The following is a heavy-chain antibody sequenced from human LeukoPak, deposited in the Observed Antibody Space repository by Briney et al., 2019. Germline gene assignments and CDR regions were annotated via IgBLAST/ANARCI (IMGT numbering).Heavy chain of an antibody. CDR2: IKPDGSEK. Sequence: GGSLRLSCAASGLIFSKYWMTSVRQAPGKGLEWVASIKPDGSEKYYLDSVKGRFTISRDNARDSLYLQMNSLRDDDTSVYFCARDASALYWGRGTLVTVSS. CDR1: GLIFSKYW. CDR3: ARDASALY. J-gene: IGHJ4*02. V-gene: IGHV3-7*01. D-gene: IGHD6-19*01.